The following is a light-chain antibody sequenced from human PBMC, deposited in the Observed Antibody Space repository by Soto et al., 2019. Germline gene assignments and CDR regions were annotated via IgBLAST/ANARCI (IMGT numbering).Light chain of an antibody. J-gene: IGKJ2*01. CDR3: QLYSDSSIT. CDR2: CAS. CDR1: QSVSSH. Sequence: EIVMTQSPATLSVSPGERATLSCRASQSVSSHLAWYQQKPGQTPRLLIYCASTRAPGIPARFSGSGSGTEFNVAISGRQSEDFAVCYCQLYSDSSITFGQGPKLEIK. V-gene: IGKV3-15*01.